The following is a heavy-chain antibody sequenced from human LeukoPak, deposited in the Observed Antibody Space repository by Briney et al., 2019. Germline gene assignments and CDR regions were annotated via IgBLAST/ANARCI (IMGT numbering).Heavy chain of an antibody. D-gene: IGHD3-9*01. CDR2: IRYDGSNK. V-gene: IGHV3-30*02. Sequence: GGSLRLSCAASGFTFSSYGMHWVRHAPGKGLEWVAFIRYDGSNKYYADSVKGRFTISRDNSKNTLYLQMNSLRAEDTAVYYCAKDIFRLAPPLDYWGQGTLVTVSS. CDR1: GFTFSSYG. CDR3: AKDIFRLAPPLDY. J-gene: IGHJ4*02.